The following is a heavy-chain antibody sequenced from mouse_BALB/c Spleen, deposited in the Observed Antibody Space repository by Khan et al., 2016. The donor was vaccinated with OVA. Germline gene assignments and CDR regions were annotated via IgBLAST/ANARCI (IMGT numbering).Heavy chain of an antibody. CDR1: GYTFTDYY. CDR3: ARSGIGSFAY. V-gene: IGHV1-77*01. Sequence: QVQLQQSGAELARPGASVKLSCKASGYTFTDYYINWVKQRTGQGLEWIGEIYPGSGNTYYNEKFKGKATLTEDKSSSTAFMQLSSLTSEDSAVYFCARSGIGSFAYWGQGTLVTVSA. J-gene: IGHJ3*01. D-gene: IGHD2-2*01. CDR2: IYPGSGNT.